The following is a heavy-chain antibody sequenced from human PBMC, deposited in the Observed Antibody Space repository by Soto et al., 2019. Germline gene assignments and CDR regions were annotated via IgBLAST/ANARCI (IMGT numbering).Heavy chain of an antibody. D-gene: IGHD3-9*01. CDR2: ISGSGGST. V-gene: IGHV3-23*01. CDR1: GFTFSSYA. Sequence: PGGSLRLSCAASGFTFSSYAMSWVRQAPGKGLEWVSAISGSGGSTYYADSVKGRFTISRDNSKNTLYLQMNSLRAEDTAVYYCAKNPIDLLRYFDWPEDPWGQGTLVTVSS. CDR3: AKNPIDLLRYFDWPEDP. J-gene: IGHJ5*02.